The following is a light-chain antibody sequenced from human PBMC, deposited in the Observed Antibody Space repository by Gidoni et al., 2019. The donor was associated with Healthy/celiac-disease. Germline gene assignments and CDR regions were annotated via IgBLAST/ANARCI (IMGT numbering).Light chain of an antibody. CDR1: QSISSY. CDR2: AAS. V-gene: IGKV1-39*01. J-gene: IGKJ2*01. CDR3: QQSYSTPQT. Sequence: GDRVTITCRASQSISSYLNWYQQKPGKAPKLLIYAASSLQSGVPSRFSGSGSGTDFTLTISSLQPEDFATYYCQQSYSTPQTFGQGTKLEIK.